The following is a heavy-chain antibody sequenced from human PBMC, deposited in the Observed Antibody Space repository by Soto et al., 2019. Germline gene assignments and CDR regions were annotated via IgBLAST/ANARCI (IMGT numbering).Heavy chain of an antibody. Sequence: ASVKVSCKASGYTFTSYGISWVRQAPGQGLEWMGWISAYNGNTNYAQKLQGRVTMTTDTSTSTAYMELRSLRSDDTAVYYCARVYRYSSSQYWFDPWGQGTLVTVSS. J-gene: IGHJ5*02. CDR1: GYTFTSYG. CDR3: ARVYRYSSSQYWFDP. D-gene: IGHD6-13*01. V-gene: IGHV1-18*04. CDR2: ISAYNGNT.